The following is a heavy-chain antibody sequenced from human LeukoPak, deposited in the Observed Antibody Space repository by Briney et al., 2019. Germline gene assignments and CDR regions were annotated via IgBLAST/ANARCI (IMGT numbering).Heavy chain of an antibody. D-gene: IGHD6-13*01. Sequence: EASVKVSCKASGGTFSSYAISWVRQAPGQGLEWMGGIIPIFSTANYAQKFQGRVTITADESTSTAYMELSSLRSEDTAVYYCARIQVQQQLVHYYYYMDVWGKGTTVTVSS. CDR3: ARIQVQQQLVHYYYYMDV. CDR1: GGTFSSYA. J-gene: IGHJ6*03. CDR2: IIPIFSTA. V-gene: IGHV1-69*13.